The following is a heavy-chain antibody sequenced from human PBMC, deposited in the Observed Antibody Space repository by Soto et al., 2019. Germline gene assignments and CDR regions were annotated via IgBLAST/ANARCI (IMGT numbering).Heavy chain of an antibody. CDR2: ISYDGSNK. CDR1: GFTFSSYG. Sequence: PGGSLRLSCAASGFTFSSYGMHWVRQAPGKGLEWVAVISYDGSNKYYADSVKGRFTISRDNSKNTLYLQMNSLRAEDTAVYYCARHEFHSQSSGTYLDYWGQGTLVTVSS. V-gene: IGHV3-30*03. CDR3: ARHEFHSQSSGTYLDY. J-gene: IGHJ4*02. D-gene: IGHD3-10*01.